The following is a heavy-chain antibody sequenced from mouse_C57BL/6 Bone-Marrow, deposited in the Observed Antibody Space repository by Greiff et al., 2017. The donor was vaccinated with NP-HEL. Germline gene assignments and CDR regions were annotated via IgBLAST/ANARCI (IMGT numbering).Heavy chain of an antibody. D-gene: IGHD4-1*01. CDR3: ARRTGSWFAY. V-gene: IGHV1-81*01. CDR2: IYPRSGNT. Sequence: VQLQESGAELARPGASVKLSCKASGYTFTSYGISWVKQRTGQGLEWIGEIYPRSGNTYYNEKFKGKATLTADKSSSTAYMELRSLTSEDSAVYFCARRTGSWFAYWGQGTLVTVSA. J-gene: IGHJ3*01. CDR1: GYTFTSYG.